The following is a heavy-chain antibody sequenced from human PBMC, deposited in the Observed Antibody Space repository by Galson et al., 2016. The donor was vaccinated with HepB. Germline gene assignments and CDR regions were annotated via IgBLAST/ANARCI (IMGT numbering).Heavy chain of an antibody. Sequence: SVKVSCKASGYTFTDYYMHWVRQAPGQGLEWMGKINPSGGSTNYAQRFQGRVTMTKDTSTSTVYMDLSSLRSEDTAVYYCAREITVAGYYLDYWGQGTLVTVSS. CDR2: INPSGGST. V-gene: IGHV1-46*03. CDR1: GYTFTDYY. D-gene: IGHD6-19*01. CDR3: AREITVAGYYLDY. J-gene: IGHJ4*02.